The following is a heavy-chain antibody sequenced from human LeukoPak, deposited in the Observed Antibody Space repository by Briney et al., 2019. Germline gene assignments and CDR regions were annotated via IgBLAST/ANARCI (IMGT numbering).Heavy chain of an antibody. V-gene: IGHV3-7*01. CDR1: GFTFSRFW. Sequence: PGGSLRLSCAVSGFTFSRFWMSWVRQAPGKGLEWVANIKQDGSQKSYVDSVKGRFTISRDNAKNSLYLQMSSLRDDDTAVYYCTRDRGWQQFDYWGQGTLVTVSS. CDR3: TRDRGWQQFDY. J-gene: IGHJ4*02. CDR2: IKQDGSQK. D-gene: IGHD5-24*01.